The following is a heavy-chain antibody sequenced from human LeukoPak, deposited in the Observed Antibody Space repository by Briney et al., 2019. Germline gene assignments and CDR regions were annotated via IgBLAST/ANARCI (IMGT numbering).Heavy chain of an antibody. Sequence: PGGSLRLSCAASGFTFSNYWMSWVRQAPGKGLEWVATIKQDGSEKYYVDSVKGRFTISRDNAKNSLYLQMNSLRADDTAVYYCASDREYYYGSGSFDYWGQGTLVTVSS. J-gene: IGHJ4*02. CDR1: GFTFSNYW. CDR2: IKQDGSEK. D-gene: IGHD3-10*01. CDR3: ASDREYYYGSGSFDY. V-gene: IGHV3-7*04.